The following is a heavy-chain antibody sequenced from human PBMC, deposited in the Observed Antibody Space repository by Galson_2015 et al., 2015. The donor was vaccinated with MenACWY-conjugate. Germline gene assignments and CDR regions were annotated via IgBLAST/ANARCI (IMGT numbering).Heavy chain of an antibody. J-gene: IGHJ1*01. D-gene: IGHD6-19*01. V-gene: IGHV3-11*06. CDR2: ITRDSTYT. CDR3: AGGYSSGWSWY. CDR1: GFIFSDNY. Sequence: SLRLAGATSGFIFSDNYMTWLRQAPGKGLEWIAYITRDSTYTNYADSVKGRFTISRYNDKSSLFLQMNSLRDDDTAVYFCAGGYSSGWSWYWGQGTLVTVSS.